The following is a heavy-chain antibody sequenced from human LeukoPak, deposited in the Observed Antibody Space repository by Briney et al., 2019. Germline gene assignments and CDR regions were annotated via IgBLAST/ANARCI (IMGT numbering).Heavy chain of an antibody. Sequence: GGSLRLSCAASGFTFSSYAMSWVRQAPGKGLEWVSAISGSGGSTYYADSVKGRFTISRDKSKNTLYLQMNSLRAEDTAVYYCAKEGFVATNTAYYGMDVWGQGTTVTVSS. CDR1: GFTFSSYA. CDR3: AKEGFVATNTAYYGMDV. CDR2: ISGSGGST. V-gene: IGHV3-23*01. J-gene: IGHJ6*02. D-gene: IGHD5-12*01.